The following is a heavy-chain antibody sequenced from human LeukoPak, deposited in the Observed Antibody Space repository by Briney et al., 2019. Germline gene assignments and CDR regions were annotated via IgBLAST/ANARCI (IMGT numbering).Heavy chain of an antibody. D-gene: IGHD2/OR15-2a*01. CDR1: GFTFSSYS. CDR3: AGNLMDV. CDR2: TNQDGGET. V-gene: IGHV3-7*01. Sequence: PGGSLRLSCAASGFTFSSYSMNWVRQAPGKGLEWVANTNQDGGETNYVDSVKGRFTISRDNAKNSLYLQMNSLRVEDTGVYYCAGNLMDVWGQGTTVTVSS. J-gene: IGHJ6*02.